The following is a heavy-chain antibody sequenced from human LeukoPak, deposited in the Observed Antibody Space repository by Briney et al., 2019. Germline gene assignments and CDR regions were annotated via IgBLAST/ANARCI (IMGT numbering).Heavy chain of an antibody. J-gene: IGHJ5*01. CDR1: GFTFNSHG. CDR2: IWYDGSKT. CDR3: ARDLGSSNWQTNWFDS. V-gene: IGHV3-33*01. D-gene: IGHD6-13*01. Sequence: PGRSLRLSCAASGFTFNSHGFHWVRQAPGRGLEWIAVIWYDGSKTYYADSVTGRFTISRDNSKITLYLQMNSLRAEDTAIYCCARDLGSSNWQTNWFDSWGQGTLVTVSS.